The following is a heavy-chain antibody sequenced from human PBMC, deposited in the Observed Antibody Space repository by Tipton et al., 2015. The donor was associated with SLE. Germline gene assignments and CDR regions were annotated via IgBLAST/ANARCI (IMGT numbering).Heavy chain of an antibody. CDR1: GFTFSDYW. Sequence: SLRLSCAASGFTFSDYWMHWVRQAPGKGLVWVSRINGDESSTSYADSVRGRFTISRDNAKNSLYLQMNSLRAEDTAVYYCARDVIAAAFDIWGQGTMVTVSS. V-gene: IGHV3-74*01. D-gene: IGHD2-21*01. CDR2: INGDESST. CDR3: ARDVIAAAFDI. J-gene: IGHJ3*02.